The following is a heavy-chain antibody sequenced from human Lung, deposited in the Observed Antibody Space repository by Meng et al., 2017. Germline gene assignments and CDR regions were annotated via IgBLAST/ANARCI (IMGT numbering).Heavy chain of an antibody. Sequence: QGQLQKSGPGQVKPSGTLSLTCVVSGGYISSIDWWSWVRQPPGKGLEWIGEIYHGGDTNYNPSLKSRVTIAIDRSKNQFSLKLSSVTAADTAVYYCASWIYSCGWQWGQGTLVTVSS. J-gene: IGHJ4*02. CDR3: ASWIYSCGWQ. V-gene: IGHV4/OR15-8*02. CDR2: IYHGGDT. D-gene: IGHD6-19*01. CDR1: GGYISSIDW.